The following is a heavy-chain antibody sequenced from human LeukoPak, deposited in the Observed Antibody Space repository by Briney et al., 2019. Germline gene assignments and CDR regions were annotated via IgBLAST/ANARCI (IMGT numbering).Heavy chain of an antibody. D-gene: IGHD6-19*01. J-gene: IGHJ4*02. CDR2: ISAYNGNT. CDR3: ARDKRGYSSGWYAY. V-gene: IGHV1-18*01. Sequence: GASVKVSCKASGYTFTSYGISWVRQAPGQGLEWMGWISAYNGNTNYAQKLQGRVTMTTDTSTSTAYMELRSLRSDDTAVYYCARDKRGYSSGWYAYWGQGTLVTISS. CDR1: GYTFTSYG.